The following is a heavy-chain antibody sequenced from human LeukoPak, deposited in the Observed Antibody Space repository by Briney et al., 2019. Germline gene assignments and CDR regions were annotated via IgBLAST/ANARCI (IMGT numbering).Heavy chain of an antibody. Sequence: ASVKVSCKVSGYTLTELSMHWVRQAPGKGLEWMGGFDPEDGETIYAQKFQGRVTMTEDTSTDTAYMELSSLRSEDTAVYYCATVPGGSGSYDSSLEALDIWGQGTMVTVSS. D-gene: IGHD3-10*01. CDR3: ATVPGGSGSYDSSLEALDI. V-gene: IGHV1-24*01. J-gene: IGHJ3*02. CDR1: GYTLTELS. CDR2: FDPEDGET.